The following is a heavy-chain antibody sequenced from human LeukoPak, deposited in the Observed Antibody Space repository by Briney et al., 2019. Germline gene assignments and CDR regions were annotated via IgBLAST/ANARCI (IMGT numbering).Heavy chain of an antibody. Sequence: SETLSLTCTVSGGSISSSSYYWGWIRQPPGKGLEWIATIYYSGSTYYNPSLKSRVTISLDTPKNQFSLKLNSMTAADTAVYFCARSGYDFGNAFDIWGQGTVLTVSS. CDR3: ARSGYDFGNAFDI. V-gene: IGHV4-39*01. D-gene: IGHD5-12*01. CDR2: IYYSGST. J-gene: IGHJ3*02. CDR1: GGSISSSSYY.